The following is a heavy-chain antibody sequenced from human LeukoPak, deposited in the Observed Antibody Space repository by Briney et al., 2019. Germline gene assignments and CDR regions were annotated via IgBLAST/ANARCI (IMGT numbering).Heavy chain of an antibody. V-gene: IGHV4-39*01. D-gene: IGHD2-15*01. J-gene: IGHJ4*02. Sequence: PSETLSLTCTVSGGSISSSSYYWGWIRQPPGKGLEWIGSIYYSGSTYYNPSLKSRVTISVDTSKNQFSLKLSSVTAADTAVYYCASSYSLGYCSGGSCYPLYYFDYWGQGTLVTVSS. CDR2: IYYSGST. CDR1: GGSISSSSYY. CDR3: ASSYSLGYCSGGSCYPLYYFDY.